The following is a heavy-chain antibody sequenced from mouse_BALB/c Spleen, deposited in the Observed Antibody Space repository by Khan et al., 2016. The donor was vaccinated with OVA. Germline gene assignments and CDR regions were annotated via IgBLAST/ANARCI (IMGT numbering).Heavy chain of an antibody. D-gene: IGHD1-1*01. CDR1: GISITSGNYR. CDR3: ERDEGRLYWEFDG. J-gene: IGHJ1*01. V-gene: IGHV3-5*02. Sequence: EVQLQASGPGLVKPSQTVSLTCTVTGISITSGNYRWSWIRQFPGNKLEWIGNIYYSGTVSYNPSLTSRTTITRDTSKNQFFLDMNSLTADDTATYYGERDEGRLYWEFDGGGAGNKVTV. CDR2: IYYSGTV.